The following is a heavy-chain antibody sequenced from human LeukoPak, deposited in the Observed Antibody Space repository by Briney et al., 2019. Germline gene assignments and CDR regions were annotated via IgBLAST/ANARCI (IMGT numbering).Heavy chain of an antibody. CDR1: GVSMSSSPYY. CDR2: IYDSGNT. J-gene: IGHJ5*02. Sequence: SETLSLTCTVSGVSMSSSPYYWGWIRQPPGKGLEWIGTIYDSGNTNYNPSLRSRLTISVDTSRNQFSLKLSSVTAADTAVYYCARHDCDSSRCSVNWFDPWGQGTLVTVSS. CDR3: ARHDCDSSRCSVNWFDP. V-gene: IGHV4-39*01. D-gene: IGHD2/OR15-2a*01.